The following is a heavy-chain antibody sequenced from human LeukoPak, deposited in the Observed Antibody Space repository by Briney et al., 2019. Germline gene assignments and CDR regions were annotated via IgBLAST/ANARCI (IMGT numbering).Heavy chain of an antibody. Sequence: PSETLSLTCTVSGGSISSYYWSWIRQPPGKGLEWIGYIYTSGSTNYNPSLKSRVTISVDTSKNQFSLKLSSVTAADTAVYYCARFPHYYDSSSDYWGQGTLVTVSS. J-gene: IGHJ4*02. V-gene: IGHV4-4*09. CDR2: IYTSGST. D-gene: IGHD3-22*01. CDR3: ARFPHYYDSSSDY. CDR1: GGSISSYY.